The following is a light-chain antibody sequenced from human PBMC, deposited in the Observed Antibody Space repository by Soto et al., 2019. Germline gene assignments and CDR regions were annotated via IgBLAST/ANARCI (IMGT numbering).Light chain of an antibody. CDR3: CSYAGFRPWV. V-gene: IGLV2-23*01. CDR2: EAT. CDR1: SSDVGSYTF. Sequence: QSALTQPASVSGSPGQSITISCTGSSSDVGSYTFVSWYQHHPGKAPKLMIYEATKRPSGVSHRFSGSKSGNTASLTISGLEAEEGGEYYCCSYAGFRPWVFGGGPTLTVL. J-gene: IGLJ3*02.